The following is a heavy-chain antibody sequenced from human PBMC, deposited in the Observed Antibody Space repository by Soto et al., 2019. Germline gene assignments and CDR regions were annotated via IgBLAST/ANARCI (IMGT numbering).Heavy chain of an antibody. V-gene: IGHV4-31*03. J-gene: IGHJ6*02. D-gene: IGHD3-10*01. Sequence: QVQLQESGPGLVKPSQTLSLTCTVSGGSISSGGYYWSWIRQHPGKGLEWIEYIYYSGSTYYNPSLKSRVTISVDTSKNHFSLKLSSVTAADTAVYYCARDPLVRGVRGYYGMDVWGQGTTVTVSS. CDR3: ARDPLVRGVRGYYGMDV. CDR2: IYYSGST. CDR1: GGSISSGGYY.